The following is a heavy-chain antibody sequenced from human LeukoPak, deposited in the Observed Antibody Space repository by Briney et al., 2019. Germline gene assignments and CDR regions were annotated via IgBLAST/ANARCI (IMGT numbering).Heavy chain of an antibody. J-gene: IGHJ4*02. D-gene: IGHD3-10*01. CDR3: AKNQGRGLGGYSWGYFDY. Sequence: GTLSLTCTVSGFTFGTYAMSWIRQPPGKGLEWVAGISSSAGSTVYADPVRGRFTISRDNFKKTLFLQRDILRAEATAVYCGAKNQGRGLGGYSWGYFDYWGVGTQVTVSS. V-gene: IGHV3-23*01. CDR1: GFTFGTYA. CDR2: ISSSAGST.